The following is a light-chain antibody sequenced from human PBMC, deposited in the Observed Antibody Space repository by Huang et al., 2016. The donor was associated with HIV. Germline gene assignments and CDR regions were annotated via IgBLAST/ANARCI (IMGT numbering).Light chain of an antibody. Sequence: DIQMTQSPSSLSASVGDTITIACRAGQTIGTYLNWYQQRPGEAPHLLIYGASSLQRGVPSRFRGRGSGSDFTLTSSGLQPEEFATYYCQQSHFTPPWTFGQGTKVEV. J-gene: IGKJ1*01. CDR1: QTIGTY. CDR2: GAS. V-gene: IGKV1-39*01. CDR3: QQSHFTPPWT.